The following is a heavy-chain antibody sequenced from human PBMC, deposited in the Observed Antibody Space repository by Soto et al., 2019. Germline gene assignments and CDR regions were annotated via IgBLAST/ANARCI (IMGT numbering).Heavy chain of an antibody. D-gene: IGHD3-3*01. J-gene: IGHJ6*01. V-gene: IGHV3-48*02. CDR2: ISSSSSTI. CDR1: GFTFSSYS. CDR3: ARVCGSNYDFWSGYNNYYYYGMYV. Sequence: PGGSLRLSCAASGFTFSSYSMNWVRQAPGKGLEWVSFISSSSSTIYYADSVKGRFTISRDNAKNSLYLQMNSLRDEDTAVYYCARVCGSNYDFWSGYNNYYYYGMYVWGPGTTVTVSS.